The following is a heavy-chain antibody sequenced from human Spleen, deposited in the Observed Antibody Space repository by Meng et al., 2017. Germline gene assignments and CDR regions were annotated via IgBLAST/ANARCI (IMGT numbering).Heavy chain of an antibody. J-gene: IGHJ4*02. CDR3: ARASYSSSYYLNRHDY. CDR2: ISWDAGTT. CDR1: GFTFDAYA. D-gene: IGHD6-13*01. V-gene: IGHV3-43D*03. Sequence: GESLKISCAASGFTFDAYAMHWVRQAPGKGLEWVSLISWDAGTTYYADSVKGRFTISRDNNKDSLYLQMQSLRAEDTALYYCARASYSSSYYLNRHDYWGQGTLVTVSS.